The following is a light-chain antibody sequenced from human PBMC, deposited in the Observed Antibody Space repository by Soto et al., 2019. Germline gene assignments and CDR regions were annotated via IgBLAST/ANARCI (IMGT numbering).Light chain of an antibody. J-gene: IGKJ4*01. CDR3: QQRSNLPLT. V-gene: IGKV3-11*01. Sequence: EIVLTQSPATLSLSPGERATLSCRASQSVSSYLAWYQQKPGQAPRLLIYDASNRATGIPARFSGSGSGTDFTLTISSLETEDFAVYYCQQRSNLPLTFGGGTNVEIK. CDR2: DAS. CDR1: QSVSSY.